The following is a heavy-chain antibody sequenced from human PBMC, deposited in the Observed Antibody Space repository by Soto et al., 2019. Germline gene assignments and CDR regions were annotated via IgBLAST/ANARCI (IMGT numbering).Heavy chain of an antibody. J-gene: IGHJ6*02. Sequence: PGESLKLSCKGSGYSFTSYWIGWVLQMPGKGLEWMGIIYPGDSDTRYSPSFQGQVTISADKSISTAYLQWSSLKASDTAMYYCARHWSSSAYYYYGMDVWGQGTTVTVS. CDR1: GYSFTSYW. CDR3: ARHWSSSAYYYYGMDV. V-gene: IGHV5-51*01. CDR2: IYPGDSDT. D-gene: IGHD6-6*01.